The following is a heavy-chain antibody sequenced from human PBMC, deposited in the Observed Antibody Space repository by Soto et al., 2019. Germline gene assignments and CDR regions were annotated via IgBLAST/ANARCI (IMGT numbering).Heavy chain of an antibody. CDR2: IWYDGSNK. V-gene: IGHV3-33*06. J-gene: IGHJ4*02. CDR1: GFSFSSYG. Sequence: GGSLRLSCAASGFSFSSYGMHWVRQAPGKGLECVSIIWYDGSNKYYADSVKGRFTISRDNSKNTLYLQMNSLRVEDTAVYYCVKSIITFGGVKFDSWGQGTLVTVSS. CDR3: VKSIITFGGVKFDS. D-gene: IGHD3-16*01.